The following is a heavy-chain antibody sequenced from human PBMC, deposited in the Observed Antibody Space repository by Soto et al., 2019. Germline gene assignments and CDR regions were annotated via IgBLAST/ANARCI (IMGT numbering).Heavy chain of an antibody. V-gene: IGHV3-30*03. D-gene: IGHD6-13*01. CDR2: ISYDGSNK. J-gene: IGHJ3*02. CDR1: GFTFSSYG. Sequence: GGSLRLSCAASGFTFSSYGMHWVRQAPGKGPEWVAVISYDGSNKYYADSVKGRFTISRDNSKNTLYLQMNSLRAEDTAVYYCVQTLYSSSWHDAFDIWGQGTMVT. CDR3: VQTLYSSSWHDAFDI.